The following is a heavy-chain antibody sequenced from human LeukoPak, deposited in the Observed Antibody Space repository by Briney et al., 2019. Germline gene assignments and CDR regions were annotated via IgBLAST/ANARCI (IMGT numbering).Heavy chain of an antibody. J-gene: IGHJ1*01. D-gene: IGHD6-19*01. CDR1: GFSVSITY. V-gene: IGHV3-66*01. CDR3: AKGAIVAGIRTEYFQR. Sequence: GGSLRLSCAASGFSVSITYMSWLRQATGKGLEGVSGLYTAGNTYYADSVKGRFAVARDEFKNTLYLQMSSLRAEDTAVYYCAKGAIVAGIRTEYFQRWGQGTLFTVSA. CDR2: LYTAGNT.